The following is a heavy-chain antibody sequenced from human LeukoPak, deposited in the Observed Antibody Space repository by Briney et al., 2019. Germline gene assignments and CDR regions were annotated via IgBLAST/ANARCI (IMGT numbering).Heavy chain of an antibody. CDR2: VYYSGST. Sequence: SETLSLTCTVSGGSISSYYWSWLRQPPGKGRGGIGYVYYSGSTNYNPSLKRRVTISVDTSKKQFSLKLSSVTAADTAVYYCARSDYGDYVGWFGPWGQGTLVTVSS. D-gene: IGHD4-17*01. CDR3: ARSDYGDYVGWFGP. CDR1: GGSISSYY. V-gene: IGHV4-59*01. J-gene: IGHJ5*02.